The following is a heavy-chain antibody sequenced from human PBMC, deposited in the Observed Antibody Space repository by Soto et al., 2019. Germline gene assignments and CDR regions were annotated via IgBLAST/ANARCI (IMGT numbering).Heavy chain of an antibody. D-gene: IGHD1-20*01. CDR2: IYYSGST. V-gene: IGHV4-39*07. Sequence: PSETLSLTCTVSGGSISSSSYYWGWIRQPPGKGLEWIGSIYYSGSTYYNPSLKSRVTISIDMSKNQFSLKLTSVTAADTAVYYRANRSNRYNPFDYWGQGTQVTVP. CDR1: GGSISSSSYY. J-gene: IGHJ4*02. CDR3: ANRSNRYNPFDY.